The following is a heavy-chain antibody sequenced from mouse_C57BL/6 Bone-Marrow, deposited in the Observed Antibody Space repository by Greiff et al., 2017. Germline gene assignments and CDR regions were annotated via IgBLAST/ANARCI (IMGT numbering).Heavy chain of an antibody. Sequence: EVKLVESGGGLVQPGGSLKLSCAASGFTFSDYYMYWVSQTPEKRLEWVAYISNGGGSTYYPDTVKGRFTISRDNAKNTLYLQMSRLKSEDTAMYYCARQRFAYWGQGTLVTVSA. CDR3: ARQRFAY. J-gene: IGHJ3*01. CDR2: ISNGGGST. CDR1: GFTFSDYY. V-gene: IGHV5-12*01.